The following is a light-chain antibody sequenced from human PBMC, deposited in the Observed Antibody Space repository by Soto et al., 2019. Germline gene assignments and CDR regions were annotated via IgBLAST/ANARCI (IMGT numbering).Light chain of an antibody. V-gene: IGKV1-12*01. CDR2: SAT. CDR1: HDIGDC. CDR3: LQGHTFPLS. Sequence: DIQMTQSPSSVSASVGDRVTITCRASHDIGDCLACHQQKPGEAPKLLIYSATTLHSGVPSRFSGSGSGTDFTLTISSLQPEDFATYYCLQGHTFPLSFGGGTKVEIK. J-gene: IGKJ4*01.